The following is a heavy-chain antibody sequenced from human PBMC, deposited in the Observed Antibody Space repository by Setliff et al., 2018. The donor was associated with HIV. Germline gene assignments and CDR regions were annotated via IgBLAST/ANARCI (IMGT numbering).Heavy chain of an antibody. D-gene: IGHD3-9*01. V-gene: IGHV3-15*01. J-gene: IGHJ4*02. CDR3: ASPRLDWYFSHFDY. CDR1: GLTFSNAW. CDR2: IKSKTDGETI. Sequence: GGFLRLSCVVSGLTFSNAWLTWVRQAPGKGLEWVGRIKSKTDGETIDYAAPVRGRFTISRDDSKNTLYLEMSSLQAEDTAVYYCASPRLDWYFSHFDYWGQGTPVTVSS.